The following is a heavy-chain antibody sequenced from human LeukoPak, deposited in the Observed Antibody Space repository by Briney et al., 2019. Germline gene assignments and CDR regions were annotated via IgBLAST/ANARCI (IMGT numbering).Heavy chain of an antibody. CDR1: GYTFTSYG. D-gene: IGHD3-22*01. CDR3: ARHRLPRVYYDSSGYYHDASDI. V-gene: IGHV1-18*01. CDR2: ISGYNGNT. J-gene: IGHJ3*02. Sequence: ASVKVSCKASGYTFTSYGINWVRQAPGQGLEWMGWISGYNGNTNYAQKLQGRVTMTTDTSTRTAYMELGSLRSDDTVMYYCARHRLPRVYYDSSGYYHDASDIWGQGTMVTVSS.